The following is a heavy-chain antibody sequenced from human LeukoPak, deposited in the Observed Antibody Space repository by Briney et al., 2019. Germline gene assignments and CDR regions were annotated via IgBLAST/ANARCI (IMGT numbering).Heavy chain of an antibody. Sequence: ASVKVSCKASGGTFSSYAISWVRQAPGQGLEWMGRIIPILGIANYAQKFQGRVTITADKSTSTAYMELSSLRSEDTAVYYCARDVVPAALYFDYWGQGTLVTVSS. J-gene: IGHJ4*02. V-gene: IGHV1-69*04. CDR2: IIPILGIA. CDR1: GGTFSSYA. CDR3: ARDVVPAALYFDY. D-gene: IGHD2-2*01.